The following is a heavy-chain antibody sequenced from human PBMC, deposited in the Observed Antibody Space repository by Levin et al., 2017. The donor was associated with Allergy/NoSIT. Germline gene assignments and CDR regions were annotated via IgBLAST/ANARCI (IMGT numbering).Heavy chain of an antibody. Sequence: SQTLSLPCAVYGGSFRGYYWSWIRQPPGKGLEWIGEINHSGSTNYNPSLKSRVTISVDTSKNQFSLKLSSVTAADTAVYYCASRRLVGATFGYWGQGTLVTVSS. CDR2: INHSGST. J-gene: IGHJ4*02. CDR1: GGSFRGYY. D-gene: IGHD1-26*01. V-gene: IGHV4-34*01. CDR3: ASRRLVGATFGY.